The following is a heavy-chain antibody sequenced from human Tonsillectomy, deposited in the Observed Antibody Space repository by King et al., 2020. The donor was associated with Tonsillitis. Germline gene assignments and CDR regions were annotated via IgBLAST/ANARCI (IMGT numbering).Heavy chain of an antibody. CDR3: ARIIGGGPDY. J-gene: IGHJ4*02. CDR1: GGSISSYY. CDR2: IYYSGST. Sequence: VQLQESGPGLVKPSETLSLTCTVSGGSISSYYWSWIRQPPGKGPEWIGYIYYSGSTNYNPSLKSRVTISVDTSKNQFSLKLSSVTAADTAVYYCARIIGGGPDYWGQGTLVTVSS. V-gene: IGHV4-59*01. D-gene: IGHD2-15*01.